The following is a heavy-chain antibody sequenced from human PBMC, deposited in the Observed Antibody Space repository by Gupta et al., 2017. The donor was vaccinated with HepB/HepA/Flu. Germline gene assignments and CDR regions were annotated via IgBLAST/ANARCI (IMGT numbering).Heavy chain of an antibody. CDR2: VANDGRDK. J-gene: IGHJ4*02. D-gene: IGHD2-15*01. Sequence: QVQLVESGGGVVQPGRSLRLSCAASGFTFSTYGMHWVRQAPGKGLEWVAVVANDGRDKRSADSVKGRCAISRDNSKNTLYLQMNSLRVEDTAVYYCAKDLTVAAAKYYCDSWGQGTLVIVSS. V-gene: IGHV3-30*18. CDR3: AKDLTVAAAKYYCDS. CDR1: GFTFSTYG.